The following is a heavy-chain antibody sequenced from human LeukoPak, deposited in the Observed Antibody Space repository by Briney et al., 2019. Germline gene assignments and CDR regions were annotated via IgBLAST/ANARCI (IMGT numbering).Heavy chain of an antibody. V-gene: IGHV1-3*01. D-gene: IGHD6-19*01. J-gene: IGHJ4*02. CDR1: GYSFTDYA. CDR3: ATRPGIAVAGFDY. CDR2: INADNGDI. Sequence: SVKVSCKASGYSFTDYAMNWVRQAPGQRLEWMGWINADNGDIKYSQKFQGRVTITRDTSASTAYMELSSLTSEDTAVYYCATRPGIAVAGFDYWGQGTLVTVSS.